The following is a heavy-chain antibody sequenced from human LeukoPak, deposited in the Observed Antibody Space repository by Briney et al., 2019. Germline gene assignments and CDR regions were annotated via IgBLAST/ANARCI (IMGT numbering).Heavy chain of an antibody. J-gene: IGHJ4*02. CDR2: IKQDGSEK. V-gene: IGHV3-7*04. Sequence: GGSLSLSSAASGFTFSDYWMSWVRPAPGKGLEWVANIKQDGSEKYYVDSVKGRFTISRGNAKNSLYLQMNSMRAEDTAVYYCARGSYYYPYWGQGTLVTVSS. CDR3: ARGSYYYPY. D-gene: IGHD3-10*01. CDR1: GFTFSDYW.